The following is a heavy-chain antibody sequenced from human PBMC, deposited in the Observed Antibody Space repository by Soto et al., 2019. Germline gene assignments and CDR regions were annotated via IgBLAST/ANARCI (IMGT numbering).Heavy chain of an antibody. Sequence: QVQLVESGGGVVQPGRSLRLSCAASGFSFSTYAMHWVRQAPGKGLEWVAIIWYDGSNEHYVDSVNGRFTISRDNSNKTLYLPLNSLRAEDTSVYYWGRDPAGYGDYATFDYCGQGTRVTVSS. J-gene: IGHJ4*02. V-gene: IGHV3-33*01. CDR1: GFSFSTYA. D-gene: IGHD4-17*01. CDR2: IWYDGSNE. CDR3: GRDPAGYGDYATFDY.